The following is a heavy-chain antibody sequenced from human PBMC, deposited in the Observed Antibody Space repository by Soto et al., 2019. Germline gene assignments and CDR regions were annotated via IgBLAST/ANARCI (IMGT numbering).Heavy chain of an antibody. Sequence: GESLKISCAASGFTFSSYWMHWVRQAPGKGLVWVSRINRDGSSTNYADSARGRVTISRDNAKNSLYLQMNSLRDEDTAVYYCARESSSYNWFDPWGQGTLVTVSS. CDR1: GFTFSSYW. J-gene: IGHJ5*02. CDR2: INRDGSST. V-gene: IGHV3-74*01. D-gene: IGHD6-13*01. CDR3: ARESSSYNWFDP.